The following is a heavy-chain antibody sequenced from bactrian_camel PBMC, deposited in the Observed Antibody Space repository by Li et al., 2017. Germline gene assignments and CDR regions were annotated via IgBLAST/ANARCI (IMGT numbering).Heavy chain of an antibody. V-gene: IGHV3S1*01. D-gene: IGHD5*01. Sequence: HVQLVESGGGSVHPGGSLRLSCAASGYTSIPFSSYGMVWVRQAPRKGLEWVSGINIGGGNGGGATYYADSVKGRFTISRDNAKRTTYLHMMNLRSEDSALYICASRGDKYGEYVHWGQGTQVTVS. CDR1: GYTSIPFSSYG. J-gene: IGHJ4*01. CDR2: INIGGGNGGGAT. CDR3: ASRGDKYGEYVH.